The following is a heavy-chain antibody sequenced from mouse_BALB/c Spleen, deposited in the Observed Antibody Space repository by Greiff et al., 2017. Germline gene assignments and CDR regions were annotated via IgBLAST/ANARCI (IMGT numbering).Heavy chain of an antibody. CDR3: SRQDGYYDWFAY. CDR2: ISNGGGST. CDR1: GFTFSSYT. J-gene: IGHJ3*01. Sequence: EVKLVESGGGLVQPGGSLKLSCAASGFTFSSYTMSWVRQTPEKRLEWVAYISNGGGSTYYPDTVKGRFTISRDNAKNTLYLQMSSLKSEDTAVYYCSRQDGYYDWFAYWGQGTLVTVSA. V-gene: IGHV5-12-2*01. D-gene: IGHD2-3*01.